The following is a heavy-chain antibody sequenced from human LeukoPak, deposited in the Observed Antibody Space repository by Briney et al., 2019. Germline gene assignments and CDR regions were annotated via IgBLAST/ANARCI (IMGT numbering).Heavy chain of an antibody. J-gene: IGHJ6*03. D-gene: IGHD4-23*01. CDR2: IRFDGGKK. CDR3: AKDTRWDYYYMDV. Sequence: GGSLRLSCAASGFSFSTYGFHWVRQAPGKGLEWVTFIRFDGGKKNYADSVKGRFTISRDNSKNTLYLQMNSLRAEDTAVYYCAKDTRWDYYYMDVWGKGTTVTISS. CDR1: GFSFSTYG. V-gene: IGHV3-30*02.